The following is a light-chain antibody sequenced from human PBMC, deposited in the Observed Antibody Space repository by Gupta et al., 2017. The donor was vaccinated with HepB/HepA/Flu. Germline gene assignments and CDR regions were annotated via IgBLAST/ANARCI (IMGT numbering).Light chain of an antibody. CDR1: QSLVNSDGNTY. Sequence: DVVMTPSPLSLPVTLGQQASISCRSSQSLVNSDGNTYLNWFQQRPGQSPRRLIYKVSSRDSGVPDRFSGSGSGTDFTLKISRVESEDVSVYYCMQVTHWPYTFGQGTKLEIK. CDR3: MQVTHWPYT. CDR2: KVS. J-gene: IGKJ2*01. V-gene: IGKV2-30*01.